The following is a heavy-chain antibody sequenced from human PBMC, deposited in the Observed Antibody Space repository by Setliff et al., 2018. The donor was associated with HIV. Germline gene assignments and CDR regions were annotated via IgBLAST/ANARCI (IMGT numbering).Heavy chain of an antibody. CDR3: ARDSELGLNYHYGMDV. V-gene: IGHV4-4*08. Sequence: SETLSLTCTVSGGSISSYYWSWIRQPPGKGLEWIGYIYTSGNTNYNPSLKSRVTMSVDTSKNQFSLKLSSVTAADTAVYYCARDSELGLNYHYGMDVWGQGTTVTVSS. D-gene: IGHD1-26*01. CDR2: IYTSGNT. CDR1: GGSISSYY. J-gene: IGHJ6*02.